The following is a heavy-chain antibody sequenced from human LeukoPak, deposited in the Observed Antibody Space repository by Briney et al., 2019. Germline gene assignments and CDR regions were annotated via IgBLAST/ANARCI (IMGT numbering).Heavy chain of an antibody. V-gene: IGHV3-23*01. Sequence: PGGSLRLSCAASGFIFSSYAMSWVRQAPGKGLEWVSAISGSGGSTYYADSVKGRFTISRDNSKNTLYLQMNSLRAEDTAVYYCAKVSVSAEYFQHWGQGTLVTVSS. D-gene: IGHD3-10*01. CDR2: ISGSGGST. CDR3: AKVSVSAEYFQH. J-gene: IGHJ1*01. CDR1: GFIFSSYA.